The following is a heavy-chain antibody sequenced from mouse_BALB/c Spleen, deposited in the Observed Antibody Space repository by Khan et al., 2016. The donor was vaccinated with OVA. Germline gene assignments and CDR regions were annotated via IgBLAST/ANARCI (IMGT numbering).Heavy chain of an antibody. D-gene: IGHD2-1*01. CDR2: ISSGGTYT. Sequence: EVELVESGGGLVKPGGSLKLSCAASAFTFSSYTMSWVRQTPEKRLDWVATISSGGTYTYYPDSVKGRFTISRDNAKNTLYLQMSSLKSEATAIYYCTRDGNYAHWYFDVWGAGTTVTVSS. CDR3: TRDGNYAHWYFDV. J-gene: IGHJ1*01. V-gene: IGHV5-6-4*01. CDR1: AFTFSSYT.